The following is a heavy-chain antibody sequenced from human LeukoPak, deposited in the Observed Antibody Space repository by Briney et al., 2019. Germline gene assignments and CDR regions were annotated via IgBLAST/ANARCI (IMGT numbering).Heavy chain of an antibody. D-gene: IGHD5-24*01. CDR2: ISYDGSNK. CDR3: SKDGDGYNY. V-gene: IGHV3-30*18. CDR1: GLTFSSYG. Sequence: GRSLRLSCAASGLTFSSYGMHWVRQAPGKGLEWVAVISYDGSNKYYADSVKGRFTISRDNSKNTLYLQMNSLRAEDTAVYYCSKDGDGYNYWGQGTLVTVSS. J-gene: IGHJ4*02.